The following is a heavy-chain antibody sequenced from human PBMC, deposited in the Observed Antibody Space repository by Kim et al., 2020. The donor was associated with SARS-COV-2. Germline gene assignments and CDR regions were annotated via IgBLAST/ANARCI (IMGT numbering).Heavy chain of an antibody. CDR3: ARYGAYDPYFDY. CDR1: GFTFSNYA. V-gene: IGHV3-23*01. Sequence: GGSLRLSCAASGFTFSNYAMSWVRLAPGKRLEWVSSLTGDSGRINYADSVKGRFTISRDNSKNTLYLQMTSLRAEDTAVYFCARYGAYDPYFDYWGQGSL. D-gene: IGHD5-12*01. J-gene: IGHJ4*02. CDR2: LTGDSGRI.